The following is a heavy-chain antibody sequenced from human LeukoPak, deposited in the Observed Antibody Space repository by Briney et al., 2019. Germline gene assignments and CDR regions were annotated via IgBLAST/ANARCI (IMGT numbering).Heavy chain of an antibody. Sequence: SETLSLTCTVSGYSISSGYYWGWIRPPPGKGREWIGIIYHSGSTYYNPSLKRRVTISVDTSKNQFSLKLSSVTAADTAVYYCARESIAARKGFDYWGQGTLVTVSS. CDR2: IYHSGST. D-gene: IGHD6-6*01. CDR3: ARESIAARKGFDY. CDR1: GYSISSGYY. V-gene: IGHV4-38-2*02. J-gene: IGHJ4*02.